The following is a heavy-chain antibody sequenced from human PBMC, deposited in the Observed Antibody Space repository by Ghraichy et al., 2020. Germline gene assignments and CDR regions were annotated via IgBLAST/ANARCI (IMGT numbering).Heavy chain of an antibody. J-gene: IGHJ6*02. CDR2: ITSSSRTI. Sequence: SCVGSGFTFSGYSMNWVRQSPGKGLEWVSYITSSSRTIFYADSVKGRFTISRDNAQNSLYLQMNSLRDEDTAEYFCARGSKVVRFYYYDGMDVWGQGTTVTVAS. CDR1: GFTFSGYS. CDR3: ARGSKVVRFYYYDGMDV. D-gene: IGHD4-23*01. V-gene: IGHV3-48*02.